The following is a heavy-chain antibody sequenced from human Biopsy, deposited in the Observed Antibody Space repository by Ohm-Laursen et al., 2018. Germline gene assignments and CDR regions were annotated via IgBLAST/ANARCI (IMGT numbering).Heavy chain of an antibody. J-gene: IGHJ4*02. CDR2: IRQVGKEQ. D-gene: IGHD2-2*02. CDR1: GFSSKTYW. Sequence: SLRLSCAASGFSSKTYWMNWVRQAPGKGLEWVANIRQVGKEQFYVDSVKGRFTISRDNAKNSLYLQMNSLRAEDTGVYYCARGYCTAINCYMLRSFYFDSWGQGAPVTVSS. V-gene: IGHV3-7*01. CDR3: ARGYCTAINCYMLRSFYFDS.